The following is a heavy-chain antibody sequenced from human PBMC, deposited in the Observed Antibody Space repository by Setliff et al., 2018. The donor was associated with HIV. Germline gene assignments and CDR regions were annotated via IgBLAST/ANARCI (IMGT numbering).Heavy chain of an antibody. V-gene: IGHV4-4*07. CDR3: ARGSQGGFDIDWYFDL. Sequence: PSETLSLTCTVSGGSISISDWSWIRQPAGKGLEWIGRNYTTGSTTYNPSGSTTYNPSLKSRVTMSVDTSKNQFSLKVDSLTPADTAVYFCARGSQGGFDIDWYFDLWGRGTLVTVSS. J-gene: IGHJ2*01. CDR1: GGSISISD. D-gene: IGHD5-12*01. CDR2: NYTTGSTTYNPSGST.